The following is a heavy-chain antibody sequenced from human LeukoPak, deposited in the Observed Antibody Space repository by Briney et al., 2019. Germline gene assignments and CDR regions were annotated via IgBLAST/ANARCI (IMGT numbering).Heavy chain of an antibody. CDR3: AKDSGASIVDLYGMDV. V-gene: IGHV3-23*01. J-gene: IGHJ6*02. CDR1: GFSFSSYA. CDR2: ISGSGGST. Sequence: PGGSLRLSCAASGFSFSSYAMNWVRQPPGKGLEWVSTISGSGGSTNYAVSVKGRFTISRDNSKNTLYLQMNSLRAEDTAVYYCAKDSGASIVDLYGMDVWGQGTTVTVSS. D-gene: IGHD1-26*01.